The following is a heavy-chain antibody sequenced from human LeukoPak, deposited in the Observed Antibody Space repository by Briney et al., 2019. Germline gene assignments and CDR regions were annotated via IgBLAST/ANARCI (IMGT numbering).Heavy chain of an antibody. D-gene: IGHD1-1*01. CDR1: GGSFGGYY. CDR3: ARIGTTWFEA. V-gene: IGHV4-34*01. Sequence: SETLSLTCAVYGGSFGGYYWSWIRQPPGKGLEWIGEINHSGSTNYNPSLKSRVTISVDTSKNQFSLKLSSVTAADTAVYYCARIGTTWFEAWGQGTLVTVSS. J-gene: IGHJ5*02. CDR2: INHSGST.